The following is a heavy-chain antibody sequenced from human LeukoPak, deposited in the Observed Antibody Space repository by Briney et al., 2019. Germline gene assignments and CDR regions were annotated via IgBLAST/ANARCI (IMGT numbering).Heavy chain of an antibody. V-gene: IGHV1-2*02. Sequence: ASVKVSCKASGYTFTGYYMHWVRQAPGQGLEWMGWIVVGSGNTNYAQKFQERVTITRDMSTSTAYMDMSSLRSDDTAVYYCARNLWFGESSDAFDMWGQGTMVTVSS. D-gene: IGHD3-10*01. CDR2: IVVGSGNT. CDR1: GYTFTGYY. CDR3: ARNLWFGESSDAFDM. J-gene: IGHJ3*02.